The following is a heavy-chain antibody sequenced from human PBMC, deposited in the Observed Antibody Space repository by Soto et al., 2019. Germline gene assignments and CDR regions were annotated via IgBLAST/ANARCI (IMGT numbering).Heavy chain of an antibody. CDR1: GFTFSSSE. J-gene: IGHJ3*01. CDR2: IHPGGQTI. Sequence: EVQLVESGGGLVQPGGSLRLSCAASGFTFSSSEMYWVRQAPGKGMEWISYIHPGGQTIFYAESVKGRFTISRDNAKQSVYLQMNCLRAEDTAVYYCARRGSRWGRGTKVTVSS. CDR3: ARRGSR. V-gene: IGHV3-48*03. D-gene: IGHD2-15*01.